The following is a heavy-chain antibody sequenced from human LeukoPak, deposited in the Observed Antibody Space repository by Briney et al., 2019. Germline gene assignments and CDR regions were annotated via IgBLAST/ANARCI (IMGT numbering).Heavy chain of an antibody. D-gene: IGHD4-23*01. V-gene: IGHV3-74*01. CDR1: GFTFSSYW. Sequence: PGGSLRLSCAASGFTFSSYWMHWVRQAPGKGLVWVSRINTDGSSTSYADSVKGRFTISRDNAKNTLYLQMNSLRAEDTAVYRCAREVRWKGFDYWGQGTLVTVSS. CDR2: INTDGSST. J-gene: IGHJ4*02. CDR3: AREVRWKGFDY.